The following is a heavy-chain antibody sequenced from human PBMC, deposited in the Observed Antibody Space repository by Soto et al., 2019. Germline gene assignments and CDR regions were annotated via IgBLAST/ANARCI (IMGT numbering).Heavy chain of an antibody. V-gene: IGHV4-61*08. CDR1: GGSISSGGYY. D-gene: IGHD6-13*01. CDR3: ARRYSSAFDI. CDR2: IYYGGST. Sequence: SETLSLTCAVSGGSISSGGYYWSWIRQPPGKGLEWIGYIYYGGSTNYNPSLKSRVTISVDTSKNQFSLKPSSVTAADTAVYYCARRYSSAFDIWGQGTMVTVSS. J-gene: IGHJ3*02.